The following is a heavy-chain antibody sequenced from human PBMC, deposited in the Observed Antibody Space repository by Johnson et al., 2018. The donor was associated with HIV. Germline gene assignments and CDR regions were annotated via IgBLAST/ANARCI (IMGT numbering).Heavy chain of an antibody. CDR3: ASAWGSRDILTALRGAFDI. J-gene: IGHJ3*02. CDR2: ISNDGSNK. CDR1: AFTFSRYA. V-gene: IGHV3-30*14. Sequence: QVLLVESGGGVVQPGRSLRLSCAASAFTFSRYAMHWVRQAPGKGLEWVAFISNDGSNKYYADSVKGRFTISRDNSKNTLYLQMNSLRAEDTAVYYCASAWGSRDILTALRGAFDIWGQGTMVTVSS. D-gene: IGHD3-9*01.